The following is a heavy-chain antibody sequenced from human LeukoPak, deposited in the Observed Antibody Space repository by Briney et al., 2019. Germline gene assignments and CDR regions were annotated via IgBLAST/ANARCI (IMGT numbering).Heavy chain of an antibody. J-gene: IGHJ3*02. CDR3: ARFGEMATNDAFDI. V-gene: IGHV3-11*06. CDR1: GSTFSDYY. CDR2: ISSSSSYT. Sequence: PGGSLRLSCAASGSTFSDYYMSWIRQAPGKGLEWVSYISSSSSYTNYADSVKGRFTISRDNAKNSLYLQMNSLRAEDTAVYYCARFGEMATNDAFDIWGQGTMVTVSS. D-gene: IGHD5-24*01.